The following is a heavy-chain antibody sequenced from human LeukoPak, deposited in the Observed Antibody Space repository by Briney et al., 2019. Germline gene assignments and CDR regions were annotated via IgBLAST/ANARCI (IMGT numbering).Heavy chain of an antibody. CDR2: IRSTTDGGAT. D-gene: IGHD2-2*03. CDR3: ATDLHFGYCTATSCANY. CDR1: GFTFISSW. Sequence: PGGSLRLSCAASGFTFISSWMTWVRQAPGKGLEWVGRIRSTTDGGATDYAAPVKGRFTISRDDSKNTLYLQMSSLRTEDTAVYYCATDLHFGYCTATSCANYWGQGTLVTVSS. J-gene: IGHJ4*02. V-gene: IGHV3-15*01.